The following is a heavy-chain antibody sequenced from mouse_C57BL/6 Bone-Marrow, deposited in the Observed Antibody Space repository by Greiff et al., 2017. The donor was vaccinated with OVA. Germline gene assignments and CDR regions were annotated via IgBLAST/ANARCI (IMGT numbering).Heavy chain of an antibody. CDR2: IYPGSGST. J-gene: IGHJ2*01. CDR3: ARLANYYGSSPDY. D-gene: IGHD1-1*01. Sequence: VQLQQPGAELVKPGASVKMSCKASGYTFTSYWITWVKQRPGQGLEWIGDIYPGSGSTNYNEKFKSKATLTVDTSSSTAYMQLSRLTSVDSAVYDCARLANYYGSSPDYWGQGTTLTVSS. V-gene: IGHV1-55*01. CDR1: GYTFTSYW.